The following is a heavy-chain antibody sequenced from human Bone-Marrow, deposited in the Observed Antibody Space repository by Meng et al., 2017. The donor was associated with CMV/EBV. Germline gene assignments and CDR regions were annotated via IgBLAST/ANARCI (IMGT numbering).Heavy chain of an antibody. V-gene: IGHV4-59*01. J-gene: IGHJ4*02. CDR3: ARERNDFWSGYSQRYFDY. Sequence: SETLSLTCTVSGGSISSYYWSWIRQPPGKGLEWIGYIYYSGSTNYNPSLKSRVTISIDTSKNQFSLMLSSVTAADTAVYYCARERNDFWSGYSQRYFDYWGQGTLVTVSS. CDR2: IYYSGST. D-gene: IGHD3-3*01. CDR1: GGSISSYY.